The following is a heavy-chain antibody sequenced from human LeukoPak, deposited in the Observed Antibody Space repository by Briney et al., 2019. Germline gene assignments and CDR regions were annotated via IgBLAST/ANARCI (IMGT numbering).Heavy chain of an antibody. V-gene: IGHV4-61*01. J-gene: IGHJ4*02. Sequence: SETLSLTCIVSGGSVYSGTYYWSWVRQPPGKGLEWIGYVYYSGSTNYNPSLKSRVTISLDTSKNQFSLRLSSVTAADTAVYYCAREANSGWYSWGQGTLVTVSS. CDR3: AREANSGWYS. CDR1: GGSVYSGTYY. CDR2: VYYSGST. D-gene: IGHD6-19*01.